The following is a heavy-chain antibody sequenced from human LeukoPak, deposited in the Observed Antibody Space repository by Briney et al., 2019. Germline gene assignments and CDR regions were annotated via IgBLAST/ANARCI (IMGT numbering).Heavy chain of an antibody. V-gene: IGHV3-9*01. CDR2: ISWNSGSI. CDR1: GFTFYDYA. J-gene: IGHJ4*02. CDR3: AKDFDYGDYYFDY. Sequence: PGGSLRVSCAASGFTFYDYAMHWGRQAPGKGLGWVSGISWNSGSIGYADSVKGRFTISRDNAQNSLYLQMNSLRAEDTALYYCAKDFDYGDYYFDYWGQGTLVTVSS. D-gene: IGHD4-17*01.